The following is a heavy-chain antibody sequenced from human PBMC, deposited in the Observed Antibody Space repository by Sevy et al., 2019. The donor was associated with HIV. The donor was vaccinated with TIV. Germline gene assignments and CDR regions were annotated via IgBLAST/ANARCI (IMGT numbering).Heavy chain of an antibody. CDR3: ARDIVVVIRGGYYYYYGMDV. CDR1: GYTFTSYG. J-gene: IGHJ6*02. V-gene: IGHV1-18*01. CDR2: ISAYNGNT. D-gene: IGHD3-22*01. Sequence: ASVKVSCKASGYTFTSYGISWERQAPGRGLEWMGWISAYNGNTNYAQKLQGRVTMTTDTSTSTAYMELRSLRSDDTAVYYCARDIVVVIRGGYYYYYGMDVWGQGTTVTISS.